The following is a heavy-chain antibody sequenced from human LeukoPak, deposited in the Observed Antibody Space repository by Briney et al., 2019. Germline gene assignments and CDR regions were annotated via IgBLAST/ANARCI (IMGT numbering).Heavy chain of an antibody. CDR2: INNDGSST. J-gene: IGHJ3*02. CDR3: AKDSYGLVGFFDAFDI. CDR1: GFTFSSYW. D-gene: IGHD2/OR15-2a*01. V-gene: IGHV3-74*01. Sequence: GGSLRLSCAASGFTFSSYWMHWVRQAPGKGLVWVSRINNDGSSTSYADSVKGRFTISRDNAKDTLYLQMNSLRAEDTAVYYCAKDSYGLVGFFDAFDIWGQGTMVTVSS.